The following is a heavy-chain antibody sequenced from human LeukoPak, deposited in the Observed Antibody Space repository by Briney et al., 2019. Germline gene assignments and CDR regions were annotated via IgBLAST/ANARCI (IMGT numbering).Heavy chain of an antibody. D-gene: IGHD4-17*01. CDR1: GFTFSSYG. CDR2: ISYDGSYK. CDR3: AKVDDYGDYALDY. V-gene: IGHV3-30*18. Sequence: QPGRSLRLSCAAPGFTFSSYGMHWVRQAPGKGLEWVAVISYDGSYKYYADSVKGRFTISRDNSKNTLYLQMNSLRAEDTAVYYCAKVDDYGDYALDYWGQGTLVTVSS. J-gene: IGHJ4*02.